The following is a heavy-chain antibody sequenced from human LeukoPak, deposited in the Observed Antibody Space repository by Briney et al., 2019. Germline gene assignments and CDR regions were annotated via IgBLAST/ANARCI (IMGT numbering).Heavy chain of an antibody. CDR1: GFTFSHYA. Sequence: PGGSLRLSCEASGFTFSHYAMHWVRQSPGKGLEWVALISYDGSNIQYADSVKGRFTISRYNSKNTLYLQMNTLRTEDTALYYCARDRAAAPWGYFDYWGQGTLVTVSS. J-gene: IGHJ4*02. D-gene: IGHD6-13*01. CDR3: ARDRAAAPWGYFDY. V-gene: IGHV3-30-3*01. CDR2: ISYDGSNI.